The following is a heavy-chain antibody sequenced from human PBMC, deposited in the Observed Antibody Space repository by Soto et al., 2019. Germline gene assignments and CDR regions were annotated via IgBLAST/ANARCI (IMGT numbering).Heavy chain of an antibody. CDR1: GGSISSAGYY. CDR2: IFHGGST. D-gene: IGHD2-2*01. CDR3: ARGRVVVPAAVMFNCLDP. J-gene: IGHJ5*02. V-gene: IGHV4-30-2*01. Sequence: SETLSLTCTVSGGSISSAGYYWSWIRQPPGKGLEWIGYIFHGGSTYYNPSLRSRVTISVDRSRTQFSLKMSSVTAADTAVYYCARGRVVVPAAVMFNCLDPWGQGALVTVSS.